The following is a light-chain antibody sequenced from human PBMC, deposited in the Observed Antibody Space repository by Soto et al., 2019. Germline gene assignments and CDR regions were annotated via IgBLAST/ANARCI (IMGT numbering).Light chain of an antibody. CDR2: AAS. CDR1: QCIRKD. Sequence: IEMTQSPFSLSASVGDTVTITCRASQCIRKDLGWYQQRPGTAPKLLIYAASSLQSGVPSRFSGSGSGTEFTLTISSLQPDDFATYYCQQYDSYSWTFGQGTRWIS. V-gene: IGKV1-17*01. J-gene: IGKJ1*01. CDR3: QQYDSYSWT.